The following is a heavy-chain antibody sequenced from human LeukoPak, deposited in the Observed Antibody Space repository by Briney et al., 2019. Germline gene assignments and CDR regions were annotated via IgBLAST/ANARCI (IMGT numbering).Heavy chain of an antibody. J-gene: IGHJ5*02. CDR3: AKDRTFFDP. Sequence: GGSLKFSCEASGLTFTAFAMSWVRQAPGKGLEWVSAISGSGGSTYYADSVKGRFTISRDNSKNTLYPQMNSLRAEDTAVYYCAKDRTFFDPWGQGTLVTVSS. CDR1: GLTFTAFA. V-gene: IGHV3-23*01. D-gene: IGHD2/OR15-2a*01. CDR2: ISGSGGST.